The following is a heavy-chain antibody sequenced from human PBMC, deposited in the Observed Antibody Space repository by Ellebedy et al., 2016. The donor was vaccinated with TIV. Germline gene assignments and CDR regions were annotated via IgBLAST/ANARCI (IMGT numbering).Heavy chain of an antibody. J-gene: IGHJ4*02. Sequence: GESLKISCEGSGYNFAKNWIAWVRQMPGKGLEWMGMIYPGDSDTSYSPSFQGQVTMSADKSINTAYLQWSSLKASDTAMIFCARQKTTGLEYYSDYWGQGTLVTVSS. CDR3: ARQKTTGLEYYSDY. V-gene: IGHV5-51*01. CDR1: GYNFAKNW. CDR2: IYPGDSDT. D-gene: IGHD3-9*01.